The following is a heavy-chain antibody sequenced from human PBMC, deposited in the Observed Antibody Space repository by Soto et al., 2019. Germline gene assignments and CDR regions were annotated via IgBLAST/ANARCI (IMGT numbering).Heavy chain of an antibody. CDR1: RASTVSHYH. Sequence: QVQLQESGPGLVKPSQTLSLTCSVSRASTVSHYHWTWIRQPPGKGLEWMGYIFNSGTTFYNPSLTSRLSISMDTSGNHFSLELRSVTAADTAVYYCALALGPTTGLDYWGQGTLVTVSS. J-gene: IGHJ4*02. CDR2: IFNSGTT. V-gene: IGHV4-31*02. D-gene: IGHD1-26*01. CDR3: ALALGPTTGLDY.